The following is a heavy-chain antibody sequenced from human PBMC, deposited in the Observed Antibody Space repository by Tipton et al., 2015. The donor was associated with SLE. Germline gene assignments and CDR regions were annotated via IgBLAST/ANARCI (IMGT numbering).Heavy chain of an antibody. CDR1: GGSLSSYY. Sequence: SLTCTVSGGSLSSYYWSWIRQPPGKGLEWIGFIFFTGSTDYNPSLQSRVTISVDTSENQFSLRLTSVTAADTAVYYCARSGDYSGIYYYGFDVWGQGTTVTVSS. V-gene: IGHV4-59*01. J-gene: IGHJ6*02. CDR3: ARSGDYSGIYYYGFDV. D-gene: IGHD4-11*01. CDR2: IFFTGST.